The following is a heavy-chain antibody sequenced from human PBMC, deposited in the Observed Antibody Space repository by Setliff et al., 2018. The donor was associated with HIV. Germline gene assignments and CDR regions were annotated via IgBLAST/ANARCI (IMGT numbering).Heavy chain of an antibody. CDR1: GDSIITYY. Sequence: KTSETLSLTCTVSGDSIITYYWTWIRQPPGKGLEWIGYIHHSGSSDYTPSLRSRVTMSVDTSKNQFSLKLTSVTAADTAVYYCARHGYSSDLRISYCDSWGQGSLVTVSS. CDR2: IHHSGSS. J-gene: IGHJ4*02. CDR3: ARHGYSSDLRISYCDS. D-gene: IGHD5-18*01. V-gene: IGHV4-59*08.